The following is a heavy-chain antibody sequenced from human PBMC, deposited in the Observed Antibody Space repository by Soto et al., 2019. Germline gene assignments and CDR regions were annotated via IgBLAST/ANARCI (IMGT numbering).Heavy chain of an antibody. CDR3: AKEGQAHFSGGSCFSGWFDS. Sequence: QVQLVESGGGVVQPGKSLRLSCAASGFTFRNYGMHWVRQAPGKGLEWEALISYDGSKTDYADSVKGRFTVSRDNFKNTVYLQMNSLRPEDTAVYFCAKEGQAHFSGGSCFSGWFDSWGQGTQVTVSS. CDR1: GFTFRNYG. V-gene: IGHV3-30*18. J-gene: IGHJ5*01. CDR2: ISYDGSKT. D-gene: IGHD2-15*01.